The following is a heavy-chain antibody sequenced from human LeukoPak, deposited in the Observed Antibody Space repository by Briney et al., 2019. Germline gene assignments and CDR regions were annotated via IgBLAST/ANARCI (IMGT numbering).Heavy chain of an antibody. Sequence: GGSLRLSCAASGFTFSKHWMHWVRQVPGKGLVWVSRINSDGSSTSYADSVKGRYTISRDNAKNTLYLQMNSLRAEDTAVHYCARATSYSNYGMDVWGQGTTVTVSS. CDR1: GFTFSKHW. J-gene: IGHJ6*02. V-gene: IGHV3-74*01. CDR2: INSDGSST. CDR3: ARATSYSNYGMDV. D-gene: IGHD4-11*01.